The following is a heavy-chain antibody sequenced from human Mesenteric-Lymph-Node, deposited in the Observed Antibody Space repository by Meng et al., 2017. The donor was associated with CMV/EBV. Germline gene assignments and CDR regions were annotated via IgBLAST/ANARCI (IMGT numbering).Heavy chain of an antibody. CDR1: GASIRRSSYY. CDR2: VYYSGYT. J-gene: IGHJ5*02. V-gene: IGHV4-39*07. CDR3: SRGGSIEAPPGGWFDP. Sequence: SETLSLTCTVSGASIRRSSYYWGWIRQAPGKGLEWIGSVYYSGYTYYSPSLKSRVTMSVDTSKNQFSLKLKSVTAADTAVYYCSRGGSIEAPPGGWFDPWGQGTLVTVSS. D-gene: IGHD3-16*01.